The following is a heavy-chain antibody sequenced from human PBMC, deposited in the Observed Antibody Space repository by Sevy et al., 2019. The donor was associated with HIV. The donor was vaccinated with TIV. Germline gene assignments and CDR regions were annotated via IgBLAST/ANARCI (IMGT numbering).Heavy chain of an antibody. Sequence: GGSLRLSCTASGFNFNTYGMHWVRQAPGKGLEWLAIISYNGNKYYADSVEGRFTISRDNSRNTLYLEMNSLKSEDTAVFHCARAGRLRLGELSSGPDYWGPGPLVTVSS. CDR1: GFNFNTYG. CDR3: ARAGRLRLGELSSGPDY. J-gene: IGHJ4*02. V-gene: IGHV3-30*03. CDR2: ISYNGNK. D-gene: IGHD3-16*02.